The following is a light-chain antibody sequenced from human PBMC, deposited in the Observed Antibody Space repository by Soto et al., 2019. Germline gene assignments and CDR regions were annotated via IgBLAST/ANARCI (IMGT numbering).Light chain of an antibody. CDR1: SCNIGAGYD. Sequence: QSLLTQPPSVSGAPGQRVTISCTGSSCNIGAGYDVHWYQQLPGTAPKLLIYGNSNRPSGVPDRFSGSKSGTSASLAITGLQAEDEADYYCQSYDSSLSGYVFGTGTKVTVL. V-gene: IGLV1-40*01. J-gene: IGLJ1*01. CDR3: QSYDSSLSGYV. CDR2: GNS.